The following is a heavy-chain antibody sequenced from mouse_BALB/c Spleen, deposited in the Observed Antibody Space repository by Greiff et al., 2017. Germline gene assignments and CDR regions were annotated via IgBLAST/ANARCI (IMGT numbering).Heavy chain of an antibody. CDR3: ARKDGYDVVLDY. Sequence: VQLQQSGTVLARPGASVKMSCKASGYTFTSYWMHWVKQRPGQGLEWIGYINPSTGYTEYNQKFKDKATLTADKSSSTAYMQLSSLTSEDSAVYYCARKDGYDVVLDYWGQGTTLTVSS. J-gene: IGHJ2*01. V-gene: IGHV1-4*01. CDR2: INPSTGYT. CDR1: GYTFTSYW. D-gene: IGHD2-2*01.